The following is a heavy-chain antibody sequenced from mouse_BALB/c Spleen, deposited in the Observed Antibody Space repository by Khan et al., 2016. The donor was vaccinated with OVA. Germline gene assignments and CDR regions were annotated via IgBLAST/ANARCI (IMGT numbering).Heavy chain of an antibody. Sequence: VELVESGAELVRPGASVNLSCKTSGYIFTSYWIHWVQQRSGQGLEWIARIYPGTNNTYYNEKLKDKATLTADKSSSTVYMQLSSLKSEDSAVYFCAREEALYYFDYWGQGTTLTVSS. J-gene: IGHJ2*01. CDR1: GYIFTSYW. CDR3: AREEALYYFDY. V-gene: IGHV1-76*01. D-gene: IGHD3-2*02. CDR2: IYPGTNNT.